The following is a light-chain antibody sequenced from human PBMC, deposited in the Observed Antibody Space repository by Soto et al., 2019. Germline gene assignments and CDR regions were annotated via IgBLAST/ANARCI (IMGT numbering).Light chain of an antibody. CDR1: QSISSY. CDR3: QQSYSTSIT. CDR2: AAS. J-gene: IGKJ5*01. V-gene: IGKV1-39*01. Sequence: DIQMTQSPSSLSASVEARVTITCRASQSISSYLNWYQQKPGKAPKLLIYAASSLQSGVPSRFSGSGSGTDFTLTISSLQPEDFATYYCQQSYSTSITFGQGTRLEIK.